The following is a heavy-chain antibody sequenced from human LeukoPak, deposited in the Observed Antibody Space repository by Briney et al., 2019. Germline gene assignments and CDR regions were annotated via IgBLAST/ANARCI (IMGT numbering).Heavy chain of an antibody. D-gene: IGHD4-23*01. CDR3: ARDRSTTVVTYFDY. J-gene: IGHJ4*02. Sequence: GGPLRLSCEASGFAFSSYSMNWVRQAPGKGLEWVSYNMSSSSTIYYADSVKGRFTISRDNAKNSLYLQMNSLRDEDTAVYYCARDRSTTVVTYFDYWGQGTLVTVSS. CDR2: NMSSSSTI. V-gene: IGHV3-48*02. CDR1: GFAFSSYS.